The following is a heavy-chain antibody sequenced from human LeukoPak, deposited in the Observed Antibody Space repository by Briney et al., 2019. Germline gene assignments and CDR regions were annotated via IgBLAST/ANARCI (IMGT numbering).Heavy chain of an antibody. CDR1: GGSFSGYY. D-gene: IGHD4-11*01. J-gene: IGHJ4*02. V-gene: IGHV4-34*01. Sequence: SETLSLTCAVYGGSFSGYYWSWIRQPPGKGLEWIGEINHSGSTNYNPSLKSRVTISVDTSKNQFSLKLSSVTAADTAVYYCATHTVTGHDYWGQGTLVTVSS. CDR2: INHSGST. CDR3: ATHTVTGHDY.